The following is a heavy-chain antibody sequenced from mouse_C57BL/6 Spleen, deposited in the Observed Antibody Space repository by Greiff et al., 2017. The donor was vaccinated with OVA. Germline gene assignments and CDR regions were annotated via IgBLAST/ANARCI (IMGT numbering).Heavy chain of an antibody. CDR2: LYPRYGST. J-gene: IGHJ2*01. Sequence: QVQLKQSGPELVKPGASVKLSCKASGYTFTSYDINWVQQRPGQGLEWIGWLYPRYGSTQYNEKFKGNATLTVDTSSSTAYRELHSLTSEDSAVYFCARSVYGSSYYFDYWGQGTTLTVSS. D-gene: IGHD1-1*01. CDR3: ARSVYGSSYYFDY. V-gene: IGHV1-85*01. CDR1: GYTFTSYD.